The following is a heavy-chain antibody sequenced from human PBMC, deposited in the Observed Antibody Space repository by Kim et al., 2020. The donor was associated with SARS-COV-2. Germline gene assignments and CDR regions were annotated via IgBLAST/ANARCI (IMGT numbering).Heavy chain of an antibody. CDR1: GFTFSSYA. J-gene: IGHJ6*02. CDR2: IYSGGSST. V-gene: IGHV3-23*03. D-gene: IGHD2-21*01. CDR3: AKAPDSRSEDGMDV. Sequence: GGSLRLSCAASGFTFSSYAMSWVRQAPGKGLEWVSVIYSGGSSTYYADSVKGRFTISRDNSKNTLYLQMNSLRAEDTAVYYCAKAPDSRSEDGMDVWGQGTTVTVSS.